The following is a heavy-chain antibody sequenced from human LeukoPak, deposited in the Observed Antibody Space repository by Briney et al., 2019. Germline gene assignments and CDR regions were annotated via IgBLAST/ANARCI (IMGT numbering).Heavy chain of an antibody. J-gene: IGHJ4*02. CDR3: AKARTAVVEAAINY. D-gene: IGHD2-15*01. Sequence: GGSLRLSCAASGFNFSNYAMTWVRQAPGKGLEWVSTVNSNDRPYYADSVKGRFTISRDNSKITLYLQMNTLRVEDTALYYCAKARTAVVEAAINYWGQGILVTVSP. V-gene: IGHV3-23*01. CDR1: GFNFSNYA. CDR2: VNSNDRP.